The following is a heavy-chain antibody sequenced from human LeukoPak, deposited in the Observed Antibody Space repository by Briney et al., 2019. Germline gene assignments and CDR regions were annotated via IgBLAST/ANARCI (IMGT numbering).Heavy chain of an antibody. D-gene: IGHD6-6*01. CDR3: ASGGIAARLFLTF. CDR1: GGSFSGYY. V-gene: IGHV4-34*01. Sequence: SETLSLTCAVYGGSFSGYYWSWIRQPPGKGLEWIGEINHSGSTNYNPSLKSRATISVDTSKNQFSLKLSSVTAADTAVYYCASGGIAARLFLTFWGQGTLVTVSS. CDR2: INHSGST. J-gene: IGHJ4*02.